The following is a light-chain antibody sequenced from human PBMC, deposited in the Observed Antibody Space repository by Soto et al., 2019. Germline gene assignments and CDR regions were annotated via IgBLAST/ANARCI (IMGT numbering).Light chain of an antibody. CDR2: DAS. V-gene: IGKV1-5*01. CDR3: QQYNSYSPLT. CDR1: QSISSW. J-gene: IGKJ4*01. Sequence: DIQMTQSPSTLSASVGDRVTITCRASQSISSWLAWYQQKPGKSPKLLIYDASSLESWVPSRFSGSGSGTEFTLTISSLQPDDFATYYCQQYNSYSPLTFGGGTKVDIK.